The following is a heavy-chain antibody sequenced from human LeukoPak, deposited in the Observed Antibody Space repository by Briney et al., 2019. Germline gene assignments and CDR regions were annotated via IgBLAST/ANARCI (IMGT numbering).Heavy chain of an antibody. CDR2: IIPIFGTA. V-gene: IGHV1-69*01. CDR1: GGTFSSYA. Sequence: GASVKVSCKASGGTFSSYAISWVRQAPGQGLEWMGGIIPIFGTANYAQKFQGRVTITADESTSTAYMELSSLRSEDTAVYYCARPQGGYYSSTSCYAIPYYYYGMDVWGQGTTVTVSS. D-gene: IGHD2-2*01. CDR3: ARPQGGYYSSTSCYAIPYYYYGMDV. J-gene: IGHJ6*02.